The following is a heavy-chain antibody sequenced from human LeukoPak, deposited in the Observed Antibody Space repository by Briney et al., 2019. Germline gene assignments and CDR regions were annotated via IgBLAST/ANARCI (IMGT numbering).Heavy chain of an antibody. CDR1: GFTFSSYA. V-gene: IGHV3-23*01. Sequence: GGSLRLSCEASGFTFSSYAMNWVRQAPGKVLEWVSAISGSGGSTYYADSVKGRFTISRDNSKNTLYLQMNSLRAEDTAVYYCAKGMYSSSWYAAFDIWGQGAMVTVSS. J-gene: IGHJ3*02. D-gene: IGHD6-13*01. CDR2: ISGSGGST. CDR3: AKGMYSSSWYAAFDI.